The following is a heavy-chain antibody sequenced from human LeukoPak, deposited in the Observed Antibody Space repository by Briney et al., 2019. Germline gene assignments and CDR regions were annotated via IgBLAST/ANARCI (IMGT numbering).Heavy chain of an antibody. Sequence: ASVKVSCKASGYTFTSNYIHWVRQAPGQGLERMGMIYPRDGSTSYAQKFQGRVTVTRDTSTSTVHMELSGLRSEDTAVYYCARDQEGFDYWGQGTLVTVSS. CDR1: GYTFTSNY. CDR2: IYPRDGST. CDR3: ARDQEGFDY. V-gene: IGHV1-46*01. J-gene: IGHJ4*02.